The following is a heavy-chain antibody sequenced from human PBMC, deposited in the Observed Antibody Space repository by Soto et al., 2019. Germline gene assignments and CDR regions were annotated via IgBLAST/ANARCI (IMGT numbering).Heavy chain of an antibody. CDR2: ISGSGGST. D-gene: IGHD3-10*01. CDR1: GFAFSSYG. J-gene: IGHJ4*02. V-gene: IGHV3-23*01. CDR3: ARDRGDGGEHRGGNY. Sequence: EVQLLESGGGLVQPGGSLRLSCAASGFAFSSYGMTWVRQAPGKGLEWVSAISGSGGSTYYADSVKGRFTISRDNAKNSLYLQMNSLRAEDTAVYYCARDRGDGGEHRGGNYWGQGTLVTVSS.